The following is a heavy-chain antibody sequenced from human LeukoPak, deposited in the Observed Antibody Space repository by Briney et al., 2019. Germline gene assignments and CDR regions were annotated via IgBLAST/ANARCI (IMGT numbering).Heavy chain of an antibody. V-gene: IGHV3-33*01. CDR3: ARDENYYGSGSYEVDI. CDR1: GFTFSSYG. CDR2: IWYDGSNK. D-gene: IGHD3-10*01. J-gene: IGHJ3*02. Sequence: GGSLRLSCAASGFTFSSYGMHWVRQAPGKGLEWVAVIWYDGSNKYYADSVKGRFTISRDNSKNTLYLQMNSLRAEDTAVYYCARDENYYGSGSYEVDIWGQGTMVTVSS.